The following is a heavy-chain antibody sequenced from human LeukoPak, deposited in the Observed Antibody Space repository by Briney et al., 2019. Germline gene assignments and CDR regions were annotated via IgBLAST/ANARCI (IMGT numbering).Heavy chain of an antibody. Sequence: WASVKVSCKASGYTFTGYYMHWVRQAPGQGLEWMGWINPNSGGTNYAQKFQGRVTMTTDTSTSTAYMELRSLRSDDTAVYYCARTGGPITIFGVVPPFDYWGQGTLVTVSS. V-gene: IGHV1-2*02. CDR3: ARTGGPITIFGVVPPFDY. CDR2: INPNSGGT. CDR1: GYTFTGYY. D-gene: IGHD3-3*01. J-gene: IGHJ4*02.